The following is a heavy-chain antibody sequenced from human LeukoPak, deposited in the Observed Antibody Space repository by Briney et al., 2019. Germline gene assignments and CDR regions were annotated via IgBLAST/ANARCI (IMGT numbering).Heavy chain of an antibody. CDR3: ARDRYYYDSSLGY. V-gene: IGHV3-48*01. J-gene: IGHJ4*02. CDR1: GFTFSSYS. Sequence: GGSLRLSCAASGFTFSSYSMNWVRQAPGKGLEWVSYISSSSSTIYYTDSVKGRFTISRDSAKKSLFLQMNSLRAEDTAVYYCARDRYYYDSSLGYWGQGTLVTVSS. D-gene: IGHD3-22*01. CDR2: ISSSSSTI.